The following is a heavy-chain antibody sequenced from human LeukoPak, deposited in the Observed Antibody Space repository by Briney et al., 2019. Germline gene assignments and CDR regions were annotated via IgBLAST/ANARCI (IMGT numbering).Heavy chain of an antibody. Sequence: ASVKVSCKASGYTFTAYYIHWVRQAPGQGPEWMGWINPNSGGTNFAQKFQGRVTMTRDTSISTAYMDLSRLRSDDTAIYYCARGYSYGSYYFDYWGQGTLVTVSS. CDR1: GYTFTAYY. CDR3: ARGYSYGSYYFDY. D-gene: IGHD5-18*01. CDR2: INPNSGGT. V-gene: IGHV1-2*02. J-gene: IGHJ4*02.